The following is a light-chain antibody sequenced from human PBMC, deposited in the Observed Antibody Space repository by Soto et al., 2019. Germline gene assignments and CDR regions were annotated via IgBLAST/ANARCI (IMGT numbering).Light chain of an antibody. CDR1: SSNIGSNS. Sequence: QSVLTQPPSASGTPGQRVTISCSGSSSNIGSNSVNWYQQLPGTAPKLLIYSNDRRPSGVPDRFSGSKSGTPASLAISGLQSEDEADYYCAAWGDSLNGYVFGTGTKVTVL. J-gene: IGLJ1*01. V-gene: IGLV1-44*01. CDR3: AAWGDSLNGYV. CDR2: SND.